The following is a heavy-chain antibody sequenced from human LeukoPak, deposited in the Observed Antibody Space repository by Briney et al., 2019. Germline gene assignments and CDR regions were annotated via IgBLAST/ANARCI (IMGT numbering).Heavy chain of an antibody. CDR3: ARGIAAPTPWFDP. Sequence: GRSLRLSCAASGFTFSSYAMHWVRQAPGKGLEWVAVISYDGSNKYYADSVKGRFTISRDNSKNTLYLQMNSLRAEDTAVYYCARGIAAPTPWFDPWGQGTLVTVPS. J-gene: IGHJ5*02. D-gene: IGHD6-6*01. CDR1: GFTFSSYA. CDR2: ISYDGSNK. V-gene: IGHV3-30-3*01.